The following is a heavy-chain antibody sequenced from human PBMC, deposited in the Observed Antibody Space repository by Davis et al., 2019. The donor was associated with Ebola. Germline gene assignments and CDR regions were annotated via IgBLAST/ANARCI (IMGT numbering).Heavy chain of an antibody. D-gene: IGHD5-12*01. CDR1: GFTFSNLH. CDR2: IDPDGTGT. V-gene: IGHV3-74*01. CDR3: VRDSGYYSHDY. J-gene: IGHJ4*01. Sequence: GESLKISCAASGFTFSNLHIHWVRQTPGKGLVWVARIDPDGTGTNYADYVKGRFTISRDNAKNTLSLQMNSLRVEDTAVYYCVRDSGYYSHDYWGHGTLVTVSS.